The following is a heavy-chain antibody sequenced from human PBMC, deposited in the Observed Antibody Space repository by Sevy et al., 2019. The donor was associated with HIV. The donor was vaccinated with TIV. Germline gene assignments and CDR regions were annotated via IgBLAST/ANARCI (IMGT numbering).Heavy chain of an antibody. CDR2: IDYTGST. Sequence: SETLSLTCAVSGGSISGYYWSWIRQPPGKGLEWIGYIDYTGSTNYSPSLKSTVTISVDTSKSQFSLKLNSVTAADTAFYYCARHEAGSGTYYNLIEYWGQGTLVTVSS. D-gene: IGHD3-10*01. V-gene: IGHV4-59*08. CDR1: GGSISGYY. CDR3: ARHEAGSGTYYNLIEY. J-gene: IGHJ4*02.